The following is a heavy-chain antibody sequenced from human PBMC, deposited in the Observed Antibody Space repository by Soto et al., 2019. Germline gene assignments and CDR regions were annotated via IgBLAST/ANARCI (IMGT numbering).Heavy chain of an antibody. V-gene: IGHV4-30-2*01. J-gene: IGHJ6*02. CDR1: GASISRGGSS. D-gene: IGHD3-10*01. CDR3: ARGLAVRGSYGLDV. Sequence: SETLSLTCAVSGASISRGGSSWSWIRQAPGTGLEWTGYVYHNGITNYNPSLKSRVTISVDKSQNQFSLSLNSVTAADTAVYYCARGLAVRGSYGLDVWGQGTTVTVSS. CDR2: VYHNGIT.